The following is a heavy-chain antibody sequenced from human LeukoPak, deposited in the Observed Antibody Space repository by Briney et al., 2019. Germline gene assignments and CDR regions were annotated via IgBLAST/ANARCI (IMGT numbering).Heavy chain of an antibody. CDR2: IWYDGSNE. V-gene: IGHV3-33*01. CDR3: ARELRQPIEHGFDY. Sequence: HPGGSLRLSCVASGFTFSNHDMHWVRQAPGKGLEWLAVIWYDGSNENYADSVKGRFTISRDHSKNTVYLQMNSLRAEDTAVYYCARELRQPIEHGFDYWGQGILVTVSS. J-gene: IGHJ4*02. CDR1: GFTFSNHD. D-gene: IGHD1/OR15-1a*01.